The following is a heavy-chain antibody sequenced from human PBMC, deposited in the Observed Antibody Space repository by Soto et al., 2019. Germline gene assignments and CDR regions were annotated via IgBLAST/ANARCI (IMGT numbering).Heavy chain of an antibody. CDR2: VYYNVIT. V-gene: IGHV4-59*11. J-gene: IGHJ4*02. CDR1: GGSINNHY. Sequence: SETLSLTCTVSGGSINNHYWSWIRQPPVNGLEWLGYVYYNVITNYNPSLKSRFTISLYTSKNQFSLNLTSLAAAETAIYYCTRANWYSEYWGQRTLVTVSS. D-gene: IGHD7-27*01. CDR3: TRANWYSEY.